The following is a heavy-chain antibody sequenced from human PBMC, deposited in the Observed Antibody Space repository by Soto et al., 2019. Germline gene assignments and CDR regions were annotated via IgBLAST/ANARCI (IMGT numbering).Heavy chain of an antibody. J-gene: IGHJ5*02. D-gene: IGHD6-13*01. CDR2: IYYSGST. CDR1: GGSISSGDYY. Sequence: SETLSLTCTVSGGSISSGDYYWSWIRQPPGKGLEWIGYIYYSGSTYYNPSLKSRVTISVDTSKNQFSLKLSSVTAADTAVYYCARGEGSGESSSWYWNNRFDPWGQGTLVTASS. V-gene: IGHV4-30-4*01. CDR3: ARGEGSGESSSWYWNNRFDP.